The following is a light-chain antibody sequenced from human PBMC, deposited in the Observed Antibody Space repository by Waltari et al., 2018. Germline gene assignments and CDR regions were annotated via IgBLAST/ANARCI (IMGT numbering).Light chain of an antibody. CDR2: DAS. CDR3: QQRRA. V-gene: IGKV3-11*01. CDR1: QNVGRY. Sequence: VLTQSPATLSLSPGETVTLSCRASQNVGRYLAWYQQKVGRAPRLLIYDASSRATGIPVRFSGSGSGTDFTLTITTLESEDFAVYYCQQRRAFGQGTKLEI. J-gene: IGKJ2*01.